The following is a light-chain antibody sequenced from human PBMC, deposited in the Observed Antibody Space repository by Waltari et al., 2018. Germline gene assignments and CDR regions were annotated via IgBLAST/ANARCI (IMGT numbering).Light chain of an antibody. Sequence: QSLLTQPPSVSGTPGQRVTISCSGSSSNIGGNPVNWYQQLPGTAPQLPNLKSNPRPSGVPDRFSGPKSGNSASLAIRGLPSEDEGHYYCAGWDYGLRWPGWVFGTGTEVIVL. CDR1: SSNIGGNP. V-gene: IGLV1-44*01. CDR3: AGWDYGLRWPGWV. CDR2: KSN. J-gene: IGLJ1*01.